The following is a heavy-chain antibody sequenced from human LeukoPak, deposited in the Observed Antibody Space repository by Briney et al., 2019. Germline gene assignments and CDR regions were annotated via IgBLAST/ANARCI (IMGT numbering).Heavy chain of an antibody. CDR1: GFTFSSYW. J-gene: IGHJ3*02. V-gene: IGHV3-74*01. CDR3: ARERRDGYNLGAFDI. Sequence: PGGSLRLSCAVSGFTFSSYWMHWVRQAPGKGLMWVSHINNDGSNTRYADSVKGRFTTSRDNSKNTLYLQMNSLRAEDTAVYYCARERRDGYNLGAFDIWGQGTMVTVSS. D-gene: IGHD5-24*01. CDR2: INNDGSNT.